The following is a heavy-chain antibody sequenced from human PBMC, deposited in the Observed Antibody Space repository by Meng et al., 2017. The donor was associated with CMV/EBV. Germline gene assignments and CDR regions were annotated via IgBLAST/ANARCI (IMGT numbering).Heavy chain of an antibody. Sequence: GESLKISCAASGFTFSSYAMHWVRQAPGKGLEWVAVISYDGSNKYYADSVKGRFTISRDNSKNTLYLQMNSLRAEDTAVYYCAKFYAAGLWYYYGMDVWGQGTTVTV. J-gene: IGHJ6*02. CDR3: AKFYAAGLWYYYGMDV. V-gene: IGHV3-30-3*02. D-gene: IGHD6-13*01. CDR2: ISYDGSNK. CDR1: GFTFSSYA.